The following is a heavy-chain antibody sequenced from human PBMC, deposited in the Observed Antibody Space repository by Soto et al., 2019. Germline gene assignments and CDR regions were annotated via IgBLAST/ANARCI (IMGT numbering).Heavy chain of an antibody. J-gene: IGHJ4*02. CDR3: ARVPQWSSYCSGGSCYPDY. Sequence: EVQLLESGGGLEQPGGSLRLSCAASGFTFSSYSMNWVRQAPGKGLEWVSSISSSSSYIYYADSVKGRFTISRDNAKNSLYLQMNSLRAEDTAVYYCARVPQWSSYCSGGSCYPDYWGQGTLVTVSS. V-gene: IGHV3-21*01. CDR1: GFTFSSYS. D-gene: IGHD2-15*01. CDR2: ISSSSSYI.